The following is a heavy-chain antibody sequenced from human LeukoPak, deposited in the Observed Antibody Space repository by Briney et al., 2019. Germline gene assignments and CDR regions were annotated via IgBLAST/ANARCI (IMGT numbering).Heavy chain of an antibody. V-gene: IGHV3-23*01. CDR1: GFTFSTYG. Sequence: GGSLRLSCAASGFTFSTYGMSWVRQAPGKGLEWGSAISGRDTNTYYADSVEGRFTISRDNSKNTLYLQMNSLRAEDTAVYYCAKRSDYGSNGNYFDSWGQGTPVTVSS. D-gene: IGHD4-23*01. CDR3: AKRSDYGSNGNYFDS. J-gene: IGHJ4*02. CDR2: ISGRDTNT.